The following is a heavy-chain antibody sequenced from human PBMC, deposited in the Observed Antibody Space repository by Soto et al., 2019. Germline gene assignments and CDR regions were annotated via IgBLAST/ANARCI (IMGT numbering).Heavy chain of an antibody. J-gene: IGHJ6*02. CDR2: INHSGST. V-gene: IGHV4-34*01. D-gene: IGHD5-18*01. CDR1: GGTYSGYY. CDR3: ARWLKYSYGYLRYYYYGMDV. Sequence: SETLSLPCAVYGGTYSGYYWSSIRQPPGKGLEWIGEINHSGSTNYNPSLKSRVTISAETSKNQFSMKLSSVTAADTAVYYCARWLKYSYGYLRYYYYGMDVWGQGTTVT.